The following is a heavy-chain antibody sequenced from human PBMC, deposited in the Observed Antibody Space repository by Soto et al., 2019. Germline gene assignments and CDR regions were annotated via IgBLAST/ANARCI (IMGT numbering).Heavy chain of an antibody. J-gene: IGHJ6*02. CDR2: ISGSGGST. Sequence: PGGSLRLSCAASGFTFSSYAMSWVRQAPGKGLEWVSAISGSGGSTYYADSVKGRFTISRDNSKNTLYLQMNSLRAEDTAVYYCAKVLPSAVTTSLWYYYGMDVWGQGTTVTVSS. V-gene: IGHV3-23*01. CDR1: GFTFSSYA. D-gene: IGHD4-17*01. CDR3: AKVLPSAVTTSLWYYYGMDV.